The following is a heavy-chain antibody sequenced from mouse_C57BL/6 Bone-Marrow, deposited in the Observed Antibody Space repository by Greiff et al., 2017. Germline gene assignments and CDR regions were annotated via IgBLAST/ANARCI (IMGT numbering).Heavy chain of an antibody. Sequence: VQLQQSGAELVKPGASVKLSCTASGFNIKDYYMHWVKQRTGQGLEWIGRLDPEDGETKYAPKFKGKATITEDTSSNTAYLQLSSLTSEDTAVYYCASNGYDWDWFAYGGQGTLVTVSA. J-gene: IGHJ3*01. CDR1: GFNIKDYY. CDR3: ASNGYDWDWFAY. CDR2: LDPEDGET. V-gene: IGHV14-2*01. D-gene: IGHD2-2*01.